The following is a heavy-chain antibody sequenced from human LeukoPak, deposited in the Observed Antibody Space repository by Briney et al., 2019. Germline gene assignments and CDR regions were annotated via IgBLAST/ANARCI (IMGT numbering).Heavy chain of an antibody. D-gene: IGHD4-17*01. CDR1: GGSISVTNHY. Sequence: PSETLSLTCTVSGGSISVTNHYWGWIRQPPGKGLEWIGSIFYTGDTYYNPSLKSRITMSVDTSKSHFSLNLNSVPASDTAVYYCARQLGAMTTVSSQGDLGSWGQGTLVTVSS. CDR2: IFYTGDT. CDR3: ARQLGAMTTVSSQGDLGS. V-gene: IGHV4-39*01. J-gene: IGHJ5*02.